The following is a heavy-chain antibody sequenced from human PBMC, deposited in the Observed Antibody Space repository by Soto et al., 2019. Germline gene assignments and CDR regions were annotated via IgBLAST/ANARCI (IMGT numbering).Heavy chain of an antibody. CDR2: ISVSGRTI. J-gene: IGHJ6*02. D-gene: IGHD3-9*01. CDR1: GFNFKTYE. CDR3: ARRAPIYYDALTGYEEAGMDV. V-gene: IGHV3-48*03. Sequence: VELVESGGGLVQPGGSLTLACAASGFNFKTYEMNWVRQAPGKGLEWMSYISVSGRTIYYADSVQGRVNISRDNAKNIVFVQMNSLRAEDTAVYHCARRAPIYYDALTGYEEAGMDVWGQGTTVTVSS.